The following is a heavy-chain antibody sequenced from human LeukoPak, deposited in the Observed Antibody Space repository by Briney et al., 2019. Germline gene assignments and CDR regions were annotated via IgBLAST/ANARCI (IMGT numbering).Heavy chain of an antibody. CDR1: GGSFSGYY. CDR3: ARYLSIGGNAYGFDY. J-gene: IGHJ4*02. D-gene: IGHD3-10*01. Sequence: SETLSLTCAVYGGSFSGYYWSWIRQPPGKGLEWIGEINHSGSTNYNPSLKSRVTISVDTSKNQFSLKLSSVTAADTAVYYCARYLSIGGNAYGFDYWGQGILATVSS. V-gene: IGHV4-34*01. CDR2: INHSGST.